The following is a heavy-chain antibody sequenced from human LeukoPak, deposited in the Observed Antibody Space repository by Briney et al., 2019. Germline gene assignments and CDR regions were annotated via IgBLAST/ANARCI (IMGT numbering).Heavy chain of an antibody. CDR1: GFTFSSYG. J-gene: IGHJ4*02. Sequence: GGSLRLSCAASGFTFSSYGMHWVRQAPGKGLEWVAFIRYDGSNKYYADSVEGRFTISRDNSKNTLYLQMNSLRAEDTAVYYCAKMGKMVESDYWGQGTLVTVSS. CDR3: AKMGKMVESDY. CDR2: IRYDGSNK. V-gene: IGHV3-30*02. D-gene: IGHD2-15*01.